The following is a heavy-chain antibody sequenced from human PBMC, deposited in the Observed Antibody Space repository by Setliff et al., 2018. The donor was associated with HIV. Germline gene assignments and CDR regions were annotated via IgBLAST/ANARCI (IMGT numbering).Heavy chain of an antibody. J-gene: IGHJ4*02. CDR1: GGSFTGYF. V-gene: IGHV4-34*01. CDR2: INHSGNT. D-gene: IGHD3-10*01. CDR3: ARGSLSLTRTKLISFFDS. Sequence: TSETLSLTCAVSGGSFTGYFWSWIRQAQGKGLEWIAEINHSGNTNYNPSLKSLVTISVSTSTSNFSLKMTSVTAADTAIYVCARGSLSLTRTKLISFFDSWGRGTQVTVSS.